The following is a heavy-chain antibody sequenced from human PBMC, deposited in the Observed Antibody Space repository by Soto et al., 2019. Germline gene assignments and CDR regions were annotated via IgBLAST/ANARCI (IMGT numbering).Heavy chain of an antibody. CDR1: GYTFTSYA. CDR2: INAGNGNT. D-gene: IGHD2-2*01. V-gene: IGHV1-3*01. J-gene: IGHJ6*03. Sequence: ASVKVSCKASGYTFTSYAMHWVRQAPGXRLEWMGWINAGNGNTKYSQKFQGRVTITRDTSASTAYMELSSLRSEDTAVYYCARVGVPAAMSRYYYYYMDVWGKGTTVTVSS. CDR3: ARVGVPAAMSRYYYYYMDV.